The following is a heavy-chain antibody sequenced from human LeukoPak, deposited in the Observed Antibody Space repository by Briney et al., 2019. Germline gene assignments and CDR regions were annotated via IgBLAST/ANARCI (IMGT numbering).Heavy chain of an antibody. J-gene: IGHJ1*01. V-gene: IGHV3-23*01. CDR2: ISGSGGST. D-gene: IGHD3-16*01. CDR1: GFTFSSYA. CDR3: AKDLRWGSYSPEYFQH. Sequence: PGGPLRLSCAASGFTFSSYAMSWVRQAPGKGLEWVSAISGSGGSTYYADSVKGRFTISRDNSKNTLYLQMNSLRAEDTAVYYCAKDLRWGSYSPEYFQHWGQGTLVTVSS.